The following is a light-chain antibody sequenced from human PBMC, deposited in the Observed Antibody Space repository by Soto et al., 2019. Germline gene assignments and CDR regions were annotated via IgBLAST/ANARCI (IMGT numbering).Light chain of an antibody. J-gene: IGLJ1*01. V-gene: IGLV2-8*01. CDR3: SSYAGTNRV. Sequence: QSALTQPPSASGSPGQSVTISCTGTSRDVGANNYFSWYQQHPGKAPKLMIYEVTKRPSGVPDRFSGSKSGNTASLTVSGLQAEDEADYDCSSYAGTNRVFGTGTQLTV. CDR1: SRDVGANNY. CDR2: EVT.